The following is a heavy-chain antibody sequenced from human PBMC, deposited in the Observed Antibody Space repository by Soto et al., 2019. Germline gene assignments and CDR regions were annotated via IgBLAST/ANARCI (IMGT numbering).Heavy chain of an antibody. CDR1: GFNFRDYA. J-gene: IGHJ4*02. Sequence: GRPLRLSCAASGFNFRDYAMSWVRQAPGKGLEWVSAISGSGGSTYYADSVKGRFTISRDNSKNTLYLQMNSLRAEDTAVYYCAKARGGSYRYYCFGYWGQGPLVTVSS. V-gene: IGHV3-23*01. D-gene: IGHD1-26*01. CDR3: AKARGGSYRYYCFGY. CDR2: ISGSGGST.